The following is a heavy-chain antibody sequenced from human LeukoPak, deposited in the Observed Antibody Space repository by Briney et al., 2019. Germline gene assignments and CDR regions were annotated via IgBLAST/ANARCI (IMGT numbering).Heavy chain of an antibody. CDR2: INSDGSST. V-gene: IGHV3-74*01. J-gene: IGHJ4*02. D-gene: IGHD2-2*03. CDR3: ASGYRYFDY. Sequence: PGGSLRLSCAASGFTFSSYWMHWVRHAPGKGLVWVSRINSDGSSTTYADSVKGRFTISRDNAKNTLYLQMNSLRAEDTAVYYCASGYRYFDYWGQGTLVTVAS. CDR1: GFTFSSYW.